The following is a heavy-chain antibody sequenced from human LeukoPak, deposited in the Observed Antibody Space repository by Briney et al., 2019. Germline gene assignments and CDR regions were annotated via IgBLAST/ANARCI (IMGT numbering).Heavy chain of an antibody. CDR1: GGSISSYL. D-gene: IGHD3-22*01. J-gene: IGHJ4*02. Sequence: SETLSLTCTVSGGSISSYLWSWIRQPPGKGLEWIAHIYYSGSTNYNPSLKSRVTISVDSSKNQFSLKLSSVTAADTAVYYCARGEGGYDSSGYYPFDYWGQGTLVTVSS. CDR2: IYYSGST. V-gene: IGHV4-59*08. CDR3: ARGEGGYDSSGYYPFDY.